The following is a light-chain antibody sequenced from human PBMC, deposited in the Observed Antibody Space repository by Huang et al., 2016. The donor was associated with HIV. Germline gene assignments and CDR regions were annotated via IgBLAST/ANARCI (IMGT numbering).Light chain of an antibody. Sequence: IQLTQSPSSLSASVGDRVTITCRANQGISGSLAWYQQKPGKAPKLLLNSTSTLRSGVPSRFSGSGSGTDFTLNISSLQPEDFASYSCQHLTTFGGGTKVEIK. V-gene: IGKV1-9*01. CDR3: QHLTT. CDR1: QGISGS. CDR2: STS. J-gene: IGKJ4*01.